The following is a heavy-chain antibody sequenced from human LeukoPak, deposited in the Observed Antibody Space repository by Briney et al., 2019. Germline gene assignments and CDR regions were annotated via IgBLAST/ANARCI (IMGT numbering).Heavy chain of an antibody. Sequence: GGSLRLSCAASGFTFSGYGMHWVRQAPGKGQEWVAVIWYDGSNKYYADSVKGRFTISRDNSKNTLYLQMNSPRAEDTAVYYCARDPRLGNTWYYFDYWGQGTLVTVSS. D-gene: IGHD6-13*01. J-gene: IGHJ4*02. V-gene: IGHV3-33*01. CDR1: GFTFSGYG. CDR3: ARDPRLGNTWYYFDY. CDR2: IWYDGSNK.